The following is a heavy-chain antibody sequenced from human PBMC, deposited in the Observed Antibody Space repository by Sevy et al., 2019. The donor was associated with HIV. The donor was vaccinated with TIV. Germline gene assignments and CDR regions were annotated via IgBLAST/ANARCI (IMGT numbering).Heavy chain of an antibody. J-gene: IGHJ5*02. CDR3: ARAPPVLSRDNSLNWFDP. CDR2: VYYTGST. Sequence: SETLSLTCTVSRGSISAYYWSWIRQPPGKALEYIGYVYYTGSTNYNPSLKSRVTISVDTSKNEFSLKLTSVTAADTAVYYCARAPPVLSRDNSLNWFDPWGQGTLVTVSS. V-gene: IGHV4-59*01. CDR1: RGSISAYY. D-gene: IGHD2-21*01.